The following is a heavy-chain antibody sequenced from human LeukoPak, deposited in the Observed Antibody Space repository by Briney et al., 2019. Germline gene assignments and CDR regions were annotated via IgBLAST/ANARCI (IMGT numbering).Heavy chain of an antibody. CDR2: IYTSGSI. Sequence: SETLSLTCTVSGGSISSYYWSWIRQPAGKGLEWIGRIYTSGSINYNPSLKSRVTMSVDTSKNQFSLKLSSVTAADTAVYYCARESLSYGDQYYFDYWGQGTLVTVSS. CDR3: ARESLSYGDQYYFDY. D-gene: IGHD4-17*01. V-gene: IGHV4-4*07. CDR1: GGSISSYY. J-gene: IGHJ4*02.